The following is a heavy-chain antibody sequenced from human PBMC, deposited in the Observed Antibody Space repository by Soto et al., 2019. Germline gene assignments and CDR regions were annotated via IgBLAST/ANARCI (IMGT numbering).Heavy chain of an antibody. CDR3: ATQEYSSSLLGY. CDR1: GFTFSDYY. J-gene: IGHJ4*02. D-gene: IGHD6-6*01. Sequence: GGSLRLSCAASGFTFSDYYMSWIRQAPGKGLEWVSYISSSSSYTNYADSVKGRFTISRDNAKNSLYLQMNSLRAEDTAVYYCATQEYSSSLLGYWGQGTLVTVSS. V-gene: IGHV3-11*06. CDR2: ISSSSSYT.